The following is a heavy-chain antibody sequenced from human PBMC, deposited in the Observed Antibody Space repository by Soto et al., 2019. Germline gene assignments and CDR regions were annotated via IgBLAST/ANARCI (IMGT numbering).Heavy chain of an antibody. V-gene: IGHV2-5*01. CDR3: AHKEYYVAKETYYNVRWFDA. J-gene: IGHJ5*02. D-gene: IGHD3-10*01. CDR1: AFSRKRRGEG. Sequence: EPTLVTRTLDITLPCTFSAFSRKRRGEGVAGIREPPGTALEWLAIIYWSDEKRYSPYLKKRLTITKDTSKNEVVFTMTNIVPLDTATYYCAHKEYYVAKETYYNVRWFDAWGQGILVTVS. CDR2: IYWSDEK.